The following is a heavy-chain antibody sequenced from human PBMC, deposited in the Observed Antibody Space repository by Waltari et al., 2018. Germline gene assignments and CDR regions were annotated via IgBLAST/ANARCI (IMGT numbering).Heavy chain of an antibody. J-gene: IGHJ4*02. CDR3: ARYVVVTAGDY. CDR1: GFTFSSYW. D-gene: IGHD2-21*02. CDR2: ITGDGSGT. Sequence: EVQLVASEGGLVQPGGSVRLSCEASGFTFSSYWMHWVRQVPGKGLLWVGRITGDGSGTTYAASVKGRFTISRDNAKNTLFLQMNSLRDEDTAVYYCARYVVVTAGDYWGQGTLVAVSS. V-gene: IGHV3-74*03.